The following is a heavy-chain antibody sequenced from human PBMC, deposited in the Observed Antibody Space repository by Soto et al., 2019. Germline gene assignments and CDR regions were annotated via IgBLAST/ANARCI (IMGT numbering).Heavy chain of an antibody. CDR3: ARDFGYTWKSHWLDP. Sequence: QAQLVESGGGVVQPGRSPRLSCAASGFTFSSYGMHWIRQAPGKGLEWVAFTWYDGRNNYYADSVKGRFTISRDNSNNTLYLQLHSLRAEDTAVYYCARDFGYTWKSHWLDPWGQGTLVTVSS. D-gene: IGHD1-20*01. CDR2: TWYDGRNN. CDR1: GFTFSSYG. J-gene: IGHJ5*02. V-gene: IGHV3-33*01.